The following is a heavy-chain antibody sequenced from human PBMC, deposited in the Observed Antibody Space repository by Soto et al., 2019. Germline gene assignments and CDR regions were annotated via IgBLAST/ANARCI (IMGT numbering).Heavy chain of an antibody. Sequence: PSETLSLTCSVSGASIRSYYWHWIRQPPGKGLEWISSISSSSSYIYYADSVKGRFTISRDNAKNSLYLQMNSLRAEDTAVYYCARAAIVGATSYGMDVWGQGTTVTVSS. J-gene: IGHJ6*02. CDR2: ISSSSSYI. V-gene: IGHV3-21*01. CDR1: GASIRSYY. D-gene: IGHD1-26*01. CDR3: ARAAIVGATSYGMDV.